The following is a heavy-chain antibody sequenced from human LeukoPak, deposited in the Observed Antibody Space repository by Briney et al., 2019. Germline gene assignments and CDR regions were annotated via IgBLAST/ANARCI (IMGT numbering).Heavy chain of an antibody. J-gene: IGHJ4*02. CDR1: GFTFSSYF. Sequence: PGGSLRLSCAASGFTFSSYFMGWVRQAPGEGLEWVSVMSGNGVGAFYADSVKGRFTISRDNSKNTLFLQMNSLRVEDTAVYYCAKYTRNFDYWGQGTLVTVSS. CDR2: MSGNGVGA. CDR3: AKYTRNFDY. D-gene: IGHD2-2*02. V-gene: IGHV3-23*01.